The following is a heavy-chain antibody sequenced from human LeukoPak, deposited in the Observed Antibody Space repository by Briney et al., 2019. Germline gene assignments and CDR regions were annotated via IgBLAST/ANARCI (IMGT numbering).Heavy chain of an antibody. Sequence: GSSVKVSCKASGGTFSSYAISWVRQAPGQGLEWMGGIIPIFGTANYAQKFQGRVTITTGESTSTAYMELSSLRSEDTAVYYCARGDIAAAGSFDYWGQGTLVTVSS. CDR2: IIPIFGTA. CDR1: GGTFSSYA. CDR3: ARGDIAAAGSFDY. D-gene: IGHD6-13*01. V-gene: IGHV1-69*05. J-gene: IGHJ4*02.